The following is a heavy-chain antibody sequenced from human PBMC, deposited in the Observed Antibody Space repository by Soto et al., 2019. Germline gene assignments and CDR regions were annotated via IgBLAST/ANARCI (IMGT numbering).Heavy chain of an antibody. V-gene: IGHV5-51*01. CDR1: RYSFTSYW. J-gene: IGHJ6*02. D-gene: IGHD2-15*01. Sequence: PGESLKISCKGSRYSFTSYWIGWVRQMPGKGLEWMGIIYPGDSDTRYSPSFQGQVTISADKSISTAYLQWSSLKASDTAMYYCARRAPVAADPSYYYGMDAWGQGTTVTVSS. CDR2: IYPGDSDT. CDR3: ARRAPVAADPSYYYGMDA.